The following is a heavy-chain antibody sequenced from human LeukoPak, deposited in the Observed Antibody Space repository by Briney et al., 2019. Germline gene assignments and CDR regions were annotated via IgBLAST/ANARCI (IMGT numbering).Heavy chain of an antibody. CDR1: GYSFTSYW. CDR2: IYPGDSDT. V-gene: IGHV5-51*01. D-gene: IGHD3-22*01. CDR3: ARHSNYYDSSGHKYYFDY. J-gene: IGHJ4*02. Sequence: GESLKISCKGSGYSFTSYWIGWVRQMPGKGLEWMGIIYPGDSDTRYSPSFQGQVTISADKSISTAYLQWSSLKASDTAMYYCARHSNYYDSSGHKYYFDYWGQGTLVTVSS.